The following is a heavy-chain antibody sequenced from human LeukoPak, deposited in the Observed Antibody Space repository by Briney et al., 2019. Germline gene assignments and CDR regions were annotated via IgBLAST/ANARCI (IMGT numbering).Heavy chain of an antibody. Sequence: PGRSLRLSCAASGFTFDDYAMHWVRQAPGKGLEWVSGISWNSGSIGYADSVKGRFTISRDNAKNSLYLQMNSLRTEDTAVYYCAKDWGRQFRSGSSYFDYWGQGTLVTVSS. D-gene: IGHD3-10*01. CDR2: ISWNSGSI. V-gene: IGHV3-9*01. CDR1: GFTFDDYA. J-gene: IGHJ4*02. CDR3: AKDWGRQFRSGSSYFDY.